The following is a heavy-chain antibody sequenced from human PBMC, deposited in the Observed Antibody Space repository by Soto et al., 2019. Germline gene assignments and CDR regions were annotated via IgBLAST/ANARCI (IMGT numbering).Heavy chain of an antibody. CDR2: ISSGDSNT. D-gene: IGHD5-12*01. Sequence: PGGSLRLSCAASGFTFSSYAMSWVRQAPGKGLEWVSTISSGDSNTYYADSVKGRFTISRDNSKNTLYLQLNSLRAEDTAVYYCAKLDVVATVEGGFDYWGQGTLVTVSS. J-gene: IGHJ4*02. CDR1: GFTFSSYA. CDR3: AKLDVVATVEGGFDY. V-gene: IGHV3-23*01.